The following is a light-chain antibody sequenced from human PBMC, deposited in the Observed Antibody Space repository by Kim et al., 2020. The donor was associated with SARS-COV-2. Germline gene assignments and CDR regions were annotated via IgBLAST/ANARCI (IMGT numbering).Light chain of an antibody. CDR2: DTG. V-gene: IGLV7-46*01. J-gene: IGLJ3*02. Sequence: PGGSVTLTCGSTTVAVTSGHYPYGFQQKPGQVPKTLIYDTGNKHSWTPARFSGSLLGGKAALTLSGAQPEDEAEYYCLFTYGGGRVFGGGTKLTVL. CDR3: LFTYGGGRV. CDR1: TVAVTSGHY.